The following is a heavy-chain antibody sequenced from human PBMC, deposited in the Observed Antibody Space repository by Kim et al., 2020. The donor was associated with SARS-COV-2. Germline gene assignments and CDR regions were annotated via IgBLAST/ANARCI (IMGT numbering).Heavy chain of an antibody. V-gene: IGHV3-23*01. CDR2: ISGSGGST. D-gene: IGHD5-18*01. Sequence: GGSLRLSCAASGFTFSSYAMSWVRQAPGKGLEWVSAISGSGGSTYYADSVKGRFTISRDNSKNTLYLQMNSLRAEDTAVYYCAKQGEQLWPEYNWFDPWGQGTLVTVSS. CDR1: GFTFSSYA. CDR3: AKQGEQLWPEYNWFDP. J-gene: IGHJ5*02.